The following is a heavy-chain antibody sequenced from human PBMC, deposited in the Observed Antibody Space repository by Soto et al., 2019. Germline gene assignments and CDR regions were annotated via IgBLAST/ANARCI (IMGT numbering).Heavy chain of an antibody. J-gene: IGHJ4*02. CDR1: GGTFSSYA. CDR3: ARDIRGYCSGGSCYSYFDY. D-gene: IGHD2-15*01. Sequence: QVQLVQSGAEVKKPGSSVKVSCKASGGTFSSYAISWVRQAPGQGLEWMGGIIPIFGTANYAQKFQGRVTSTADESTSTAYMELSSLRSEDTAVYYCARDIRGYCSGGSCYSYFDYWGQGTLVTVSS. V-gene: IGHV1-69*12. CDR2: IIPIFGTA.